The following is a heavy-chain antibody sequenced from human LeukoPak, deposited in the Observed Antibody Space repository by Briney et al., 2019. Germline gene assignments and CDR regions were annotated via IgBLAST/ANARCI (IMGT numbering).Heavy chain of an antibody. Sequence: PSETLSLTCDVPGYFISTDYYWGWIRKPPGKGLEWIGAIYHTGTAYYKPSLKSRVTISVDTSKNQLSLQLTSVTAADTAVYYCARGGVLVAVYFDFWGQGTLVTVSS. CDR1: GYFISTDYY. J-gene: IGHJ4*02. CDR2: IYHTGTA. V-gene: IGHV4-38-2*01. D-gene: IGHD2-15*01. CDR3: ARGGVLVAVYFDF.